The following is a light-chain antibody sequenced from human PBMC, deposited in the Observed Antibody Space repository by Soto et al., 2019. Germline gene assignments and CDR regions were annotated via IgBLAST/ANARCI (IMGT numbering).Light chain of an antibody. CDR2: DVS. J-gene: IGLJ2*01. CDR1: SSDVGGYNY. Sequence: QSALTQPASVSGSPGQSITISCTGTSSDVGGYNYVSWYQQHPGKAPKLMIYDVSNRPSGVSNRFSGSKSGNTASLTISGLQAEDEADYYCSSYTSSSTLVVFGGCTKRTVL. V-gene: IGLV2-14*01. CDR3: SSYTSSSTLVV.